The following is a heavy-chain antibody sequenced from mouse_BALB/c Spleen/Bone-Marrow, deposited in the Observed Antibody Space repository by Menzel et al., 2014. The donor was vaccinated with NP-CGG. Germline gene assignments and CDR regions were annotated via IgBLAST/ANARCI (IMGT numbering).Heavy chain of an antibody. J-gene: IGHJ4*01. CDR1: GYTFSRSW. V-gene: IGHV1-9*01. D-gene: IGHD3-1*01. Sequence: VQLKQSGAELMHSGASGMMSCESTGYTFSRSWIEWVQQRPGHGIEWIGEILPGSGSNKYNEQFMGQATFTADTSSNTAYMQLSSMTSEDSAVYYCATARATSYYGMDYWNEGTTATISS. CDR3: ATARATSYYGMDY. CDR2: ILPGSGSN.